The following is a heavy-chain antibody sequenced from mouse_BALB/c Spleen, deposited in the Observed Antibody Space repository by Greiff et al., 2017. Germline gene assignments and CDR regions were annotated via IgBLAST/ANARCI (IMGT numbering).Heavy chain of an antibody. D-gene: IGHD1-2*01. J-gene: IGHJ2*01. V-gene: IGHV7-3*02. CDR1: GFTFTDYY. CDR3: ARDEGLRPLFDY. CDR2: IRNKANGYTT. Sequence: EVQGVESGGGLVQPGGSLRLSCATSGFTFTDYYMSWVRQPPGKALEWLGFIRNKANGYTTEYSASVKGRFTISRDNSQSILYLQMNTLRAEDSATYYCARDEGLRPLFDYWGQGTTLTVSS.